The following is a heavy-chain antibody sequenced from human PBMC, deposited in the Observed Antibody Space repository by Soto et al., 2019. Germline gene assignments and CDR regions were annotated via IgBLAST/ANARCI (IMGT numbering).Heavy chain of an antibody. Sequence: GGSLRLSCAASGFTFDDYTMHWVRQAPGKGLEWVSLISWDGGSTCYADSVKGRFTISRDNSKNSLYLQMNSLRTEDTALYYCAKDAYCGGDCYVYFDYWGQGTLVTVSS. CDR3: AKDAYCGGDCYVYFDY. CDR2: ISWDGGST. D-gene: IGHD2-21*02. V-gene: IGHV3-43*01. CDR1: GFTFDDYT. J-gene: IGHJ4*02.